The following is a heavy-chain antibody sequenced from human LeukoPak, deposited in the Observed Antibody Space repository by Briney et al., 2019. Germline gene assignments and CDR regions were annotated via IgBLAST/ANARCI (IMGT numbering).Heavy chain of an antibody. CDR1: GYTFTGYY. CDR3: ARAKRIAVAGVLCY. D-gene: IGHD6-19*01. CDR2: INPSGGST. V-gene: IGHV1-46*01. Sequence: ASMNVSYKASGYTFTGYYVHWVRQAPGQGLEWMGIINPSGGSTSYAQKFQGRVTMTRDTSTSTVYMELSSLRSEDTAVYYCARAKRIAVAGVLCYWGQGTLVTVSS. J-gene: IGHJ4*02.